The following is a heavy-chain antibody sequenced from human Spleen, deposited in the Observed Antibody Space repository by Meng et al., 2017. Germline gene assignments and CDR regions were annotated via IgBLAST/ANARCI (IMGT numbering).Heavy chain of an antibody. CDR2: VYWDNDK. V-gene: IGHV2-5*02. Sequence: SGPTLVKPTQTLTLTCTFSGFSLTTSEVGVGWIRQPPGKALEWLALVYWDNDKRYIPSLKSRLTITKDTSKNQVVLQMINMDPVDTATYYCAHILGGAGTTSMDYWGQGIPVTVSS. J-gene: IGHJ4*02. CDR3: AHILGGAGTTSMDY. CDR1: GFSLTTSEVG. D-gene: IGHD1-1*01.